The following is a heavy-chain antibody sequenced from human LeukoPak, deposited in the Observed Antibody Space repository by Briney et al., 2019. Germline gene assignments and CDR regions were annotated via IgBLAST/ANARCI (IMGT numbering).Heavy chain of an antibody. Sequence: ASVKVSCKASGYTFTGYYMHWVRQAPGQGLEWMGWINPNSGGTNYAQKFQGRFTMTRDTSISTAYMELSRLRSDDTAVYYCARGDLRNYDFWSGYSPYYMDVWGKGTTVTVSS. CDR3: ARGDLRNYDFWSGYSPYYMDV. J-gene: IGHJ6*03. V-gene: IGHV1-2*02. CDR1: GYTFTGYY. CDR2: INPNSGGT. D-gene: IGHD3-3*01.